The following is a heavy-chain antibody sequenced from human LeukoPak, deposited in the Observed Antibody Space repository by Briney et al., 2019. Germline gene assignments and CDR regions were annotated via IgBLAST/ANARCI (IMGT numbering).Heavy chain of an antibody. CDR3: ARGVVYPTWSGPHWSDY. V-gene: IGHV3-7*01. J-gene: IGHJ4*02. CDR2: IKQDASQE. CDR1: GGSISSSNW. D-gene: IGHD3-3*01. Sequence: ETLSLTCAVSGGSISSSNWWSWVRQAPGKGPEWVAHIKQDASQEDHVDSVKGRFTISRDNAKNSLYLQMNSLRAEDTAVYYCARGVVYPTWSGPHWSDYWGQGTLVTVSS.